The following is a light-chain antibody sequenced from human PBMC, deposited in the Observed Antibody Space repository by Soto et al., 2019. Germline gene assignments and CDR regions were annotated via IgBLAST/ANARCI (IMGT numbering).Light chain of an antibody. CDR3: QQTFSPPYT. CDR1: QSISNS. CDR2: VAS. V-gene: IGKV1-39*01. Sequence: DIQMTQSLSSLSASVGTVTITCRASQSISNSLSWYQQKPGKAPKFLIYVASTLQRGVPSRFSGSGSGTDFTLTISSLQPEDVATYYCQQTFSPPYTFGQGTKLEIK. J-gene: IGKJ2*01.